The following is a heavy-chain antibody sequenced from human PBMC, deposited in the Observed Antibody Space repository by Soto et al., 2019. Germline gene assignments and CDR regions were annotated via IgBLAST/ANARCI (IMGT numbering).Heavy chain of an antibody. CDR1: GYSFTTYW. CDR2: IYPGDSDT. J-gene: IGHJ3*02. D-gene: IGHD2-2*01. Sequence: GESQKISCKGSGYSFTTYWVGWVRQMPGKGLEWMGIIYPGDSDTRYSPSFQGQVTISADKSISTAYLQWSSLKASDTAMYYCARHSYCSSTSCYYGAFDIWGQGTMVTVSS. CDR3: ARHSYCSSTSCYYGAFDI. V-gene: IGHV5-51*01.